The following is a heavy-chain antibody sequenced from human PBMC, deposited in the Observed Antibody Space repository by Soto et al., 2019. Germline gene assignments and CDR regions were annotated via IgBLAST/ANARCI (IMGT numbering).Heavy chain of an antibody. V-gene: IGHV4-59*01. D-gene: IGHD2-8*01. CDR3: AREDRFGVSISSLDL. CDR2: VYSTGST. J-gene: IGHJ4*02. Sequence: XATLALTCTVSGGSIKNYVWSWIRQSPGKGLEWMGYVYSTGSTHYNPSLKSRLTMSVDTSKSHFSLRLTSVTTADTATYYCAREDRFGVSISSLDLWGQGILVTVSS. CDR1: GGSIKNYV.